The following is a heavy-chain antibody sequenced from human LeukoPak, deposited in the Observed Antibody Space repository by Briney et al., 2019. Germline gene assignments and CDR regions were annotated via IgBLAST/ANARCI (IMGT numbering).Heavy chain of an antibody. CDR3: ARSSSWYSTYYMDA. Sequence: PSETLSLTCTVSGGSISSFYWGWIRQSAGKGLEWIGHISTSGSTYYNPSLKSRVTMSADTSKNQFALRLNSVTAADAAVYYCARSSSWYSTYYMDAWGRGTPVTVSS. D-gene: IGHD6-13*01. V-gene: IGHV4-4*07. J-gene: IGHJ6*03. CDR1: GGSISSFY. CDR2: ISTSGST.